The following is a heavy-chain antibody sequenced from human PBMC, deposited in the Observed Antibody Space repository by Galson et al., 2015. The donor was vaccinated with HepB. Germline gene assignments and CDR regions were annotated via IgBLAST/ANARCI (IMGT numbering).Heavy chain of an antibody. D-gene: IGHD2-2*01. V-gene: IGHV3-48*04. CDR1: GFTFSSYN. Sequence: SLRLSCAASGFTFSSYNMNWVRQAPGKGLEWISYISSSSTTIYYANSMKGRFTISRDNAKNSLYLQMNSLRAEDTAVYYCAGANSNQLLFRWGQGTMVTVSS. CDR3: AGANSNQLLFR. J-gene: IGHJ3*01. CDR2: ISSSSTTI.